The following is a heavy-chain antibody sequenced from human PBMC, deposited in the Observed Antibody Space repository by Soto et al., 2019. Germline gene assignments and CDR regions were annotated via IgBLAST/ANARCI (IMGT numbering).Heavy chain of an antibody. D-gene: IGHD2-15*01. J-gene: IGHJ6*02. Sequence: QVQLVQSGAEVRKPGASVKVSCKASGYTFSTSGMSWLRQAPGQGLEWMGWISTYNGDTNDAPKFQDRVTMTSDTSTSTVYMEPRSLRSDDTAVYYCARAGAAPYYYYGMDVWGQGTRVIVSS. CDR1: GYTFSTSG. CDR3: ARAGAAPYYYYGMDV. CDR2: ISTYNGDT. V-gene: IGHV1-18*01.